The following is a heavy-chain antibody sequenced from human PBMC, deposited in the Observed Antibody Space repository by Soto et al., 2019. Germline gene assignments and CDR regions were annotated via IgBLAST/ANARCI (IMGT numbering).Heavy chain of an antibody. CDR2: INAGNGNT. J-gene: IGHJ6*02. D-gene: IGHD2-21*02. CDR3: ASKYCGGDSYSAARYGLDV. V-gene: IGHV1-3*01. CDR1: GYTFTSYA. Sequence: QVQLVQSGAEVKKPGASVKVSCKASGYTFTSYAMHWVRQAPGQRLEWMGWINAGNGNTKYSQKFQGRVTITRDTSARTAYMELSSLRSEDTAVYYCASKYCGGDSYSAARYGLDVWVQGTTVTVSS.